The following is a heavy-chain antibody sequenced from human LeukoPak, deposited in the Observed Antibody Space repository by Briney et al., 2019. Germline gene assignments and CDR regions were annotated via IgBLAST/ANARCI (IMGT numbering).Heavy chain of an antibody. Sequence: GGSLRLSCAASGFTFDDYAMSWVRQAPGKGLEGVSGISWNGYTGYADSVRGRFTISRDNAKNSLYLQMNSLRAEDTGLYYCAREGSSTYYYYYMDVWGRGTTVTVSS. CDR1: GFTFDDYA. CDR2: ISWNGYT. J-gene: IGHJ6*03. CDR3: AREGSSTYYYYYMDV. D-gene: IGHD2-2*01. V-gene: IGHV3-20*04.